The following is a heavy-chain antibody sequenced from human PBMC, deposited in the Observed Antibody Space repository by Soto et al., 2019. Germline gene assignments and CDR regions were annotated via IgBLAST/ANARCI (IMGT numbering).Heavy chain of an antibody. J-gene: IGHJ3*02. Sequence: QVQLVQSGAEVKKPGSSVKVSCKASGGTFSSYTISWVRQAPGQGLEWMGRIIPILGIANYAQKFQGRVTITADKSTSTAYMELSSLRSEDTAVYYCARERQYYYGSGSYYGDAFDIWGQGTMVTVSS. D-gene: IGHD3-10*01. V-gene: IGHV1-69*08. CDR2: IIPILGIA. CDR3: ARERQYYYGSGSYYGDAFDI. CDR1: GGTFSSYT.